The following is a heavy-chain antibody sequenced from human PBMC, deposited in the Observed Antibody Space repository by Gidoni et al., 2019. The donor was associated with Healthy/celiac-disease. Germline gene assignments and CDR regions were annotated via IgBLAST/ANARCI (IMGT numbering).Heavy chain of an antibody. V-gene: IGHV1-2*02. Sequence: QAQLVQSGAEVKKPGASVKVSCKASGYTFTGYYMHWVRLAPGQGLEWMGWINPNSGGTNYAQKCQGRVTMTRDTSISTAYMELSRLRSDDTAVYYCARPGITIFGVVITGFDYWGQGTLVTVSS. D-gene: IGHD3-3*01. J-gene: IGHJ4*02. CDR2: INPNSGGT. CDR3: ARPGITIFGVVITGFDY. CDR1: GYTFTGYY.